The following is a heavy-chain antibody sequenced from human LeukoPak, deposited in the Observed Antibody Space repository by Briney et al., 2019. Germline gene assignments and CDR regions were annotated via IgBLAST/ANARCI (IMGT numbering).Heavy chain of an antibody. CDR2: IYTSGST. J-gene: IGHJ4*02. V-gene: IGHV4-4*07. D-gene: IGHD1-7*01. CDR1: GGSISSYY. Sequence: SETLSLTCTVSGGSISSYYWSWIRQPAGKGLEWIGRIYTSGSTNYNPSLKSRVTMSVDTSKNQFSLKLSSVTAADTAVYYCAKIPGNWNYYGEEVDYWGQGTLVTVSS. CDR3: AKIPGNWNYYGEEVDY.